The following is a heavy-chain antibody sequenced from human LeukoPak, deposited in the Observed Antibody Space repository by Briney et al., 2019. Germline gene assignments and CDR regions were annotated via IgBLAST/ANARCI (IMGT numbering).Heavy chain of an antibody. Sequence: GGSLRLSCAASGFTFSSYAMHWVRQAPGKGLEWVAVISYDGSNKYYADSVKGRFTISRDNSKNTLYLQMNSLRAEDTAVYHCARDGSYSSSSSFDYWGQGTLVTVSS. V-gene: IGHV3-30*04. D-gene: IGHD6-6*01. CDR3: ARDGSYSSSSSFDY. CDR1: GFTFSSYA. CDR2: ISYDGSNK. J-gene: IGHJ4*02.